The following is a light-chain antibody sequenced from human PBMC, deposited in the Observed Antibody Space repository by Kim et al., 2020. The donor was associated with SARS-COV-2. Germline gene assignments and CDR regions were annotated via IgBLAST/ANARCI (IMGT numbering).Light chain of an antibody. CDR2: RNN. CDR1: SSNIGAGYD. J-gene: IGLJ2*01. V-gene: IGLV1-40*01. CDR3: QSLDSSLSVI. Sequence: QSVLTQPPSVSGAPGQRVTISCTGSSSNIGAGYDVHWYQQLPGTAPTLLIYRNNNRPSGVPDRFSGSKSGTSASLAIIGLQTEDEADYYCQSLDSSLSVIFGGGTKLTVL.